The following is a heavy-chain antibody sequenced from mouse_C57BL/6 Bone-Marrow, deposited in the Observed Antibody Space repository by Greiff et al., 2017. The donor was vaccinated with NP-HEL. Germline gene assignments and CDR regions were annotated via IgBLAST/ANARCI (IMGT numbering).Heavy chain of an antibody. V-gene: IGHV1-81*01. CDR3: AREALLLRIFPWYFDV. D-gene: IGHD1-1*01. CDR1: GYTFTSYG. Sequence: QVQLQQSGAELARPGASVKLSCKASGYTFTSYGISWVKQRTGQGLEWIGEIYPRSGNTYYNEKFKGKATLTADKSSSTAYMELRSLTSEDSAVYFCAREALLLRIFPWYFDVWGTGTTVTVSS. J-gene: IGHJ1*03. CDR2: IYPRSGNT.